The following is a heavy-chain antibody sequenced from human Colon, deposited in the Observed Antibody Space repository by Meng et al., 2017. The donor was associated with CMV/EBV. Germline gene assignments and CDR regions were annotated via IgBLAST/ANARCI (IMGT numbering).Heavy chain of an antibody. V-gene: IGHV1-18*01. CDR1: GYRFTSYG. J-gene: IGHJ3*02. D-gene: IGHD2-2*01. Sequence: ASLKVSCKASGYRFTSYGIDWVRQAPGQGLEWMGWISVYHGNTAYAHKFQDRVTMTTDTSTGTAYMELRRLTSDDTADYYCARNYCSSVDCNLGDGLNMWGQGTRVT. CDR3: ARNYCSSVDCNLGDGLNM. CDR2: ISVYHGNT.